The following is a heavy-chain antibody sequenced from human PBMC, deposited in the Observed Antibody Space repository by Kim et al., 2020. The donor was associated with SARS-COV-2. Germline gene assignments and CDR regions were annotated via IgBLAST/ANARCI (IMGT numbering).Heavy chain of an antibody. V-gene: IGHV3-33*01. Sequence: VDTQKGRFTISGDNSKNTLYLKMNSLRAEDTAVYYCAREGGNTGYYSIDSWGQGTLVTVSS. J-gene: IGHJ5*01. D-gene: IGHD3-22*01. CDR3: AREGGNTGYYSIDS.